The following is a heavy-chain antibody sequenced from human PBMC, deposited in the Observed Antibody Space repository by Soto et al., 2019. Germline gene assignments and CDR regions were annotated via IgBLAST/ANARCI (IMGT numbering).Heavy chain of an antibody. Sequence: PSETLSLTCTVSGGSISSGDYYWSWIRQPPGKGLEWIGYIYYSGSTYYNPSLKSRVTISVDTSKNQFSLKLSSVTAADTVVYYRARQYNGEYYDFWSGYYPNWFDPWGQGTLVTVSS. CDR1: GGSISSGDYY. CDR2: IYYSGST. CDR3: ARQYNGEYYDFWSGYYPNWFDP. V-gene: IGHV4-30-4*01. J-gene: IGHJ5*02. D-gene: IGHD3-3*01.